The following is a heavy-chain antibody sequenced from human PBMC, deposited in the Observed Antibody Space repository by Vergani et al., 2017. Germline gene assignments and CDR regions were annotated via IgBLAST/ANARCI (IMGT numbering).Heavy chain of an antibody. D-gene: IGHD6-13*01. V-gene: IGHV1-18*01. CDR1: GYTFTAYG. Sequence: QVQLVQSGAEMKKPGASVKVSCKASGYTFTAYGISWVRQAPGQGLEWLGWITAYNGDPKYTRRLQDRITLTTDPSTATVYLELRSLRSDDTAVYYCARGNGSPLVPLYYYYGMDVWGQGTTVTVSS. CDR2: ITAYNGDP. CDR3: ARGNGSPLVPLYYYYGMDV. J-gene: IGHJ6*02.